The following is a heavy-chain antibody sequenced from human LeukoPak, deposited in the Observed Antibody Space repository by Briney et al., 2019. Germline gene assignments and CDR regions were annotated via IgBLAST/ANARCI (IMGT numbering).Heavy chain of an antibody. J-gene: IGHJ6*02. CDR3: ARGHYYYYGMDV. CDR2: INPNSGGT. CDR1: GYTFTGYY. V-gene: IGHV1-2*02. Sequence: ASVKVSCKASGYTFTGYYMHWVRQAPGQGLEWMGWINPNSGGTNYAQKFRGRVTMTRDTSISTAYMELSRLRSDDTAVYYCARGHYYYYGMDVWGQGTTVTVSS.